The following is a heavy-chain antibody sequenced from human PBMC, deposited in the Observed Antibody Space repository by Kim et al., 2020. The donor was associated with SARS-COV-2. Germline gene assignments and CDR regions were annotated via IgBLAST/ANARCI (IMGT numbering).Heavy chain of an antibody. J-gene: IGHJ4*02. CDR3: ARVVWGDYRVGFDY. CDR2: ISYDGSNK. V-gene: IGHV3-30-3*01. Sequence: GGSLRLSCAASGFTFSSYAMHWVRQAPGKGLEWVAFISYDGSNKYYADSVKGRFTISRDNSKNTLYLLMNSLRAEDTAVYYCARVVWGDYRVGFDYWGQG. CDR1: GFTFSSYA. D-gene: IGHD4-17*01.